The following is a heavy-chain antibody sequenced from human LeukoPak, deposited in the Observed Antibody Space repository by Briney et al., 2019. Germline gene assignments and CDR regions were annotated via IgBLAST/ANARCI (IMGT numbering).Heavy chain of an antibody. D-gene: IGHD5-24*01. CDR3: AKVGYNANFDY. CDR2: ISGSGGST. J-gene: IGHJ4*02. CDR1: GFTFSSYA. Sequence: GGSLRLSCAASGFTFSSYAMSWVRQAPGKGLEWVSAISGSGGSTYYADSVKGRFTISRDNSKNTLYLQMNSVRAEDTVVYYWAKVGYNANFDYWGEGTLVTVSS. V-gene: IGHV3-23*01.